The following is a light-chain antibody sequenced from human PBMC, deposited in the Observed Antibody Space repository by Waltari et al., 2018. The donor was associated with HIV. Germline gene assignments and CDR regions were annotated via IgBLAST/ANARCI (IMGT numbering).Light chain of an antibody. CDR2: TAS. CDR1: QSISIY. Sequence: DIQVTQSPSSLSASVGDKVTITCRTTQSISIYFNWYQHKPGQAPKLLIHTASTLQSGVPPRFSGSGSGTDFTLTIDGLQPEDFATYYCQHSYLAPFTFGQGTRLEI. V-gene: IGKV1-39*01. J-gene: IGKJ5*01. CDR3: QHSYLAPFT.